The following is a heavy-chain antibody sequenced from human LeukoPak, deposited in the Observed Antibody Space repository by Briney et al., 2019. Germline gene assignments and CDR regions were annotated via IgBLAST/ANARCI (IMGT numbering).Heavy chain of an antibody. CDR3: ARLGYSYGLSYFDY. J-gene: IGHJ4*02. CDR2: INPNSGGT. Sequence: ASVKVSCKASGYTFTGYYMHWVRQVPGQGLEWMGWINPNSGGTNYAQKFQGRVTMTRDTSISTAYMELSRLRSDDTAVYYCARLGYSYGLSYFDYWGQGTLVTVSS. CDR1: GYTFTGYY. V-gene: IGHV1-2*02. D-gene: IGHD5-18*01.